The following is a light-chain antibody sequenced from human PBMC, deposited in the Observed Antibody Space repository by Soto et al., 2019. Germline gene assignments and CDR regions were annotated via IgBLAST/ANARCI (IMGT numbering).Light chain of an antibody. CDR1: SSDVGTYDY. CDR3: SSFTNNNTPHVV. CDR2: EVT. Sequence: QSALTQPPSASGSPGQSVTISCTGTSSDVGTYDYVSWYQQHPGKAPKLMIYEVTKRPSGVPDRFSGSKSGNTASLTVSGLQSEDEADYYCSSFTNNNTPHVVFGGGTKLTVL. J-gene: IGLJ2*01. V-gene: IGLV2-8*01.